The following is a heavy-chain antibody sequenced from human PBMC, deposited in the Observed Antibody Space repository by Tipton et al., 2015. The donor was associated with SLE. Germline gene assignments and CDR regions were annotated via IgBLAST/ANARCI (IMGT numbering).Heavy chain of an antibody. CDR1: GGSISSYY. J-gene: IGHJ4*02. V-gene: IGHV4-4*07. CDR2: IYTSGST. D-gene: IGHD6-13*01. CDR3: ARRRGSSWYEDYFDY. Sequence: TLSLTCTVSGGSISSYYWSWIRQPAGKGLEWIGCIYTSGSTNYNPSLKSRVTMSVDTSKNQFSLKLGSVTAADTAVYYCARRRGSSWYEDYFDYWGQGTLVTVSS.